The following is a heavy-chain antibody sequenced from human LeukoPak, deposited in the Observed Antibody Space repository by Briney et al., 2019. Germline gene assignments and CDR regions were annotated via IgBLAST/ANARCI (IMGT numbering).Heavy chain of an antibody. CDR1: GFTFNSYA. CDR2: ISGSGDRT. CDR3: ARGGTNYYYMDV. J-gene: IGHJ6*03. Sequence: GGSLRLSCAASGFTFNSYAMSWVRQAPGKGLEWVSAISGSGDRTFYADSVKGRLTIPRDNSKNTLYLQLNTVRAEDTALYYCARGGTNYYYMDVWGNGTTVTVSS. D-gene: IGHD3-10*01. V-gene: IGHV3-23*01.